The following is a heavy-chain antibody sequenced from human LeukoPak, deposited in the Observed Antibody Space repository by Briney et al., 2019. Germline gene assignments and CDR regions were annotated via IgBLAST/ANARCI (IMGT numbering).Heavy chain of an antibody. D-gene: IGHD3-10*01. Sequence: PSETLSLACTVPGGSISSYYWSWIRQPPGKGLEWIGSIYHSGSTCYNPSLKSRVTISVETSKNQFSLKLKSVTAADTAVYYCARGGYYGSGNDFRFDPWGQGTLVTVSS. CDR3: ARGGYYGSGNDFRFDP. CDR1: GGSISSYY. V-gene: IGHV4-59*01. CDR2: IYHSGST. J-gene: IGHJ5*02.